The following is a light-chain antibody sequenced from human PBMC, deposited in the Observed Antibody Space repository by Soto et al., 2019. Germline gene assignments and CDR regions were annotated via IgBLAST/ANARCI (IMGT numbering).Light chain of an antibody. CDR2: KAS. CDR3: QQYNSHSYT. V-gene: IGKV1-5*03. Sequence: DIQMTQSPSTLSASVGDRVTITCRASQSISSWLAWYQQKPGKAPKLLIYKASNLESGVPSRFSGSGSGTEFTLTISSLQPDDFATYYCQQYNSHSYTFGQGTNLEIK. J-gene: IGKJ2*01. CDR1: QSISSW.